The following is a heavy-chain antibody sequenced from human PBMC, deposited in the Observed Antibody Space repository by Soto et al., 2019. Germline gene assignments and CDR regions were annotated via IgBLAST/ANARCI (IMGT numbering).Heavy chain of an antibody. CDR3: ARAEYSSIWPYYYYYYMDV. CDR2: ISAYNGNT. J-gene: IGHJ6*03. D-gene: IGHD6-13*01. V-gene: IGHV1-18*01. Sequence: GASVKVSCKASGYTFTSYGISWVRQAPGQGLEWMGWISAYNGNTNYAQKLQGRVTMTTDTSTSTAYMELRSLRSDDTAVYYCARAEYSSIWPYYYYYYMDVWGKGTTVTVSS. CDR1: GYTFTSYG.